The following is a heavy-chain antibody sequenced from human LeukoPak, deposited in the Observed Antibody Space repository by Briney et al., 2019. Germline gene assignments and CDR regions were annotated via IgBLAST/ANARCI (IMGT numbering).Heavy chain of an antibody. CDR3: ARDYQWFRDSSGSDAFDI. V-gene: IGHV1-2*02. J-gene: IGHJ3*02. CDR2: INPNSGGT. D-gene: IGHD3-22*01. Sequence: ASVKVSCKASGYTFTGYYMHWVRQAPGQGLEWMGWINPNSGGTNYAQKFQGRVTMTRDTSISTAYMELSSLRSEDTAVYYCARDYQWFRDSSGSDAFDIWGQGTMVTVSS. CDR1: GYTFTGYY.